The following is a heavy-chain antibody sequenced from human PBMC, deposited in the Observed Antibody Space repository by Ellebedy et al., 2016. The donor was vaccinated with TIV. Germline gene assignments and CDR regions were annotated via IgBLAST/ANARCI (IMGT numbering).Heavy chain of an antibody. J-gene: IGHJ2*01. V-gene: IGHV4-59*11. CDR1: GCSLTNHF. CDR3: ARVAITAAVGGGFFDL. CDR2: IYYSGTT. Sequence: MPSETLSLTCTVSGCSLTNHFWSWIRQPPGKGLEWIASIYYSGTTNYNPSLKSRVTISVDTSKNQISLTLMSSVSAADTAVYYCARVAITAAVGGGFFDLWGRGTLVTVSS. D-gene: IGHD6-13*01.